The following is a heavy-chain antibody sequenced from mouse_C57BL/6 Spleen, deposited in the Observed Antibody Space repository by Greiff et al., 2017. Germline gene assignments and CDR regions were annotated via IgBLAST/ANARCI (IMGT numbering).Heavy chain of an antibody. Sequence: GGGLVQPKGSLKLSCAASGFSFNTYAMNWVRQAPGKGLEWVARIRSKSNNYATYYADSVKDRFTISRDDSESMLYLQMNNLKTEDTAMYYCVRQFGGYYAIDYWGQGTSVTVSS. CDR3: VRQFGGYYAIDY. CDR2: IRSKSNNYAT. J-gene: IGHJ4*01. CDR1: GFSFNTYA. V-gene: IGHV10-1*01.